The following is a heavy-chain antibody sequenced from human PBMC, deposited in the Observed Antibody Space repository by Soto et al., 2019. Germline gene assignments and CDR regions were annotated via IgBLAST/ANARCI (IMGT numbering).Heavy chain of an antibody. CDR3: ARDRATNENYYYYYMDV. V-gene: IGHV3-48*01. CDR2: ISSSSSTI. J-gene: IGHJ6*03. D-gene: IGHD5-12*01. CDR1: GFTFSSYS. Sequence: GGSLRLSCAASGFTFSSYSMNWVRQAPGKGLEWVSYISSSSSTIYYADSVKGRFTISRDNAKNSLYLQMNSLRAEDTAVYYCARDRATNENYYYYYMDVWGKGTTVTVSS.